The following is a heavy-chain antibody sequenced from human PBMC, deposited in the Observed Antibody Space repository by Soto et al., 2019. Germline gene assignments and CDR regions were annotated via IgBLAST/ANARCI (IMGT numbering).Heavy chain of an antibody. CDR2: IYYSGST. J-gene: IGHJ6*03. CDR1: GGSISSYY. CDR3: ARLWGVGVRGAYIGYMYV. V-gene: IGHV4-59*08. D-gene: IGHD3-10*01. Sequence: PSETLSLTCTVSGGSISSYYWSWIRQPPGKGLEWIGYIYYSGSTNYNPSLKSRVTISVDTSKNQFSLKLSSVTAADTAVYYCARLWGVGVRGAYIGYMYVCGKGTTVPVSS.